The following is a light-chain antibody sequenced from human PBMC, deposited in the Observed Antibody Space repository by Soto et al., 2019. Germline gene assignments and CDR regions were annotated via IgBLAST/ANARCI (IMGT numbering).Light chain of an antibody. Sequence: QSVPTQPPSASGTPGQRVTISCSGSSSNIGTKFVYWFQHLPGTAPKLLIYRNDQRPSGVPDRISGSKSGTSASLAISGLRSEDEADYYCAAWDGSLSGWLFGGGTKLTVL. CDR1: SSNIGTKF. J-gene: IGLJ3*02. CDR3: AAWDGSLSGWL. V-gene: IGLV1-47*01. CDR2: RND.